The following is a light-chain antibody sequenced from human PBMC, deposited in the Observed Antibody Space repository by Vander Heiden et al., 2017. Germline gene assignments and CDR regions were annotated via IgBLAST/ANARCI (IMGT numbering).Light chain of an antibody. CDR1: QTIHKW. CDR3: KQYYTSPCT. Sequence: DIQMTRSPSILATSVEDRVTISCRASQTIHKWLAWSQQNPGRAPERLIYDASTLQSGVPTRFSGAGSGTDFTLPFSHLQTDNFATSSCKQYYTSPCTFGRRPKVDI. J-gene: IGKJ1*01. CDR2: DAS. V-gene: IGKV1-5*01.